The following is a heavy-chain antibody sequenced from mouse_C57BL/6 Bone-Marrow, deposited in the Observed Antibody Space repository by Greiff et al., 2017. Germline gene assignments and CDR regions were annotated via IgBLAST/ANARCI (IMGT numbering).Heavy chain of an antibody. CDR1: GFTFSSYA. J-gene: IGHJ2*01. Sequence: EVKLMESGGGLVKPGGSLTLSCAASGFTFSSYALSWVRQTPEKRLEWVATISDGGSYTYCPDNVKGRFTISRDTAKNNLYLQMSHLKSEDTAMYYCATYYSNHFDYWGQGTTLTVSS. CDR2: ISDGGSYT. D-gene: IGHD2-5*01. V-gene: IGHV5-4*03. CDR3: ATYYSNHFDY.